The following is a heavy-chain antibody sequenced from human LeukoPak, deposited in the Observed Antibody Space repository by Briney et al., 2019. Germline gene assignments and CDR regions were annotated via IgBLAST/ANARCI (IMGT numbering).Heavy chain of an antibody. J-gene: IGHJ5*02. CDR1: GGSISNGGYY. D-gene: IGHD2-15*01. CDR3: AREEPCSGGSCYGNWFDP. CDR2: IYYSGST. V-gene: IGHV4-31*03. Sequence: SQTLSLTCTVSGGSISNGGYYWSWIRQHPGKGLEWIGYIYYSGSTYYNPSLKSRVTISVDTSKNQFSLKLSSVTAADTAVYYCAREEPCSGGSCYGNWFDPWGQGTLVTVSS.